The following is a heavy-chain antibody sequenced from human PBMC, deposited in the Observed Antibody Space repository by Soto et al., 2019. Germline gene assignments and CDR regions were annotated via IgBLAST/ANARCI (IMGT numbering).Heavy chain of an antibody. CDR2: VYVSGKT. D-gene: IGHD5-18*01. CDR1: GGSIRSYD. Sequence: QMQLQESGPGLVKPSETLSLTCTVSGGSIRSYDWSWIRQSAGKGLEWIGRVYVSGKTDYNPSLRSRLTLSIDPSRNQVSLKLTTVTAADSGVYYCARDGEYTYGFFGSWGQGTLVSVSS. J-gene: IGHJ4*02. V-gene: IGHV4-4*07. CDR3: ARDGEYTYGFFGS.